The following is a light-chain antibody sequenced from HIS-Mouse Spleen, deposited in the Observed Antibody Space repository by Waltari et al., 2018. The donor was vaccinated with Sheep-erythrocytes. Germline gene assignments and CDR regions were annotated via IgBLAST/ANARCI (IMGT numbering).Light chain of an antibody. Sequence: QSALTQPASVSGSPGQSITISCTGTSSDVGSSILVSWYQQHPGKAPKLMIYEGSKRPSGVSNRFSGSKSGNTASLTISGLQAEDEADYYCCSYAGSSTPWVFGGGTKLTVL. J-gene: IGLJ3*02. CDR2: EGS. CDR3: CSYAGSSTPWV. V-gene: IGLV2-23*01. CDR1: SSDVGSSIL.